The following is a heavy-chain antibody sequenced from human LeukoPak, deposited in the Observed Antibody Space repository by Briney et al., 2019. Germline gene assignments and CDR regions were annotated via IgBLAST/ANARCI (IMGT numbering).Heavy chain of an antibody. V-gene: IGHV3-53*01. CDR2: IYSGGST. CDR1: GFTVSSNY. J-gene: IGHJ4*02. D-gene: IGHD5-18*01. Sequence: GGSLRLSCAASGFTVSSNYMSWVRQAPGKGLEWVSVIYSGGSTYYADSVKGRFTISRDNSKNTLYLQMNSLRAEDTAVYYCARDATIGYSYGYYLDYWGQGTLVTVSS. CDR3: ARDATIGYSYGYYLDY.